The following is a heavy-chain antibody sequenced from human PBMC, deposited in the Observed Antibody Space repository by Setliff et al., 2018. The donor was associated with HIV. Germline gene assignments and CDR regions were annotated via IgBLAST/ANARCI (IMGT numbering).Heavy chain of an antibody. D-gene: IGHD3-16*02. CDR3: ARETYDYVWGTYRYRPRHFDY. CDR1: GYSISSGYY. V-gene: IGHV4-38-2*02. CDR2: IFHSAST. J-gene: IGHJ4*02. Sequence: SETLSLTCAVSGYSISSGYYWGWIRQSPGKGLEWIGSIFHSASTNYNPSLRRRLTISIDTSNNQFSLRLTSVTAADTAVYYCARETYDYVWGTYRYRPRHFDYWGQGTLVTVSS.